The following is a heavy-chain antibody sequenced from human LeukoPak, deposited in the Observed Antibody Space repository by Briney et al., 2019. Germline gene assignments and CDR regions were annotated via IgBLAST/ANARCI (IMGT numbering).Heavy chain of an antibody. Sequence: SGGSLRLSCAASGFTFSSYAMSWVRQAPGKGLEWVSAISGSGGSTYYADSVKGRFTISRDNSRNTLYVQMNSLRAEDTAVYYCAKDQGYSSAWYSRDGFDMWGQGTMVTVSS. D-gene: IGHD6-19*01. CDR1: GFTFSSYA. CDR3: AKDQGYSSAWYSRDGFDM. CDR2: ISGSGGST. V-gene: IGHV3-23*01. J-gene: IGHJ3*02.